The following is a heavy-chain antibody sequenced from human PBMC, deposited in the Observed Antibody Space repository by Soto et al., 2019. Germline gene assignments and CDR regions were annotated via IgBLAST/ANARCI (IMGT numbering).Heavy chain of an antibody. Sequence: ASVKVSCKASCYTYTNYAISWVRQSPEQGLEWMGWISAHNGNTNYAQKLQDRVTMTTDTSASTAYMELSSLRSEDTAVYYCERERFLECPAPRYYYHYGMDVWGQGTTVTVSS. D-gene: IGHD3-3*01. CDR3: ERERFLECPAPRYYYHYGMDV. J-gene: IGHJ6*02. CDR1: CYTYTNYA. V-gene: IGHV1-18*01. CDR2: ISAHNGNT.